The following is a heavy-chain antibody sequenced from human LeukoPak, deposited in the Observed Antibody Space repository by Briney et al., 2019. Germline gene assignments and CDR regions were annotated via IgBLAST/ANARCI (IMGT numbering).Heavy chain of an antibody. J-gene: IGHJ4*02. CDR3: ANDYDILTGYWTGFGY. CDR1: GFTFSSYA. CDR2: ISGSGGST. V-gene: IGHV3-23*01. Sequence: GGSLRLSCAASGFTFSSYAMSWVRQAPGKGLEWVSAISGSGGSTYYADSVKGRFTISRDNSKNTLYLQMNSLRAEDTAVYYCANDYDILTGYWTGFGYWGQGTLVTVSS. D-gene: IGHD3-9*01.